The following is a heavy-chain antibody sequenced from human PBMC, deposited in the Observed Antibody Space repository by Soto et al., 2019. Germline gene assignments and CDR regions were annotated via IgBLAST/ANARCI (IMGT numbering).Heavy chain of an antibody. D-gene: IGHD3-3*01. V-gene: IGHV1-18*01. CDR1: GYTFTSYG. CDR2: ISAYNGNT. Sequence: ASVKGSCKASGYTFTSYGSIWVRQAHGQGLEWMGWISAYNGNTNYAQKLQGRVTMTTDTSTSTAYMELRSLRSDDTAVYYCAREISDFWSGGIDYWGQGTLVTVSS. CDR3: AREISDFWSGGIDY. J-gene: IGHJ4*02.